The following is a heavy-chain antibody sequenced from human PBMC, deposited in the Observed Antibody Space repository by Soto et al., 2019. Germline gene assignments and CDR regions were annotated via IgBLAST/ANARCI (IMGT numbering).Heavy chain of an antibody. CDR2: IYWDDDK. CDR1: GFSLSNSRVG. D-gene: IGHD2-21*02. Sequence: APTLVNPTQKLTITCTFCGFSLSNSRVGVGWIRQPPGKALEWLALIYWDDDKRYSPSLKSRLTITKDTSKNQVVLTMTNMDPVDTATYYCARTLYCGGDCYYYFDYWGQGTLVTVSS. J-gene: IGHJ4*02. CDR3: ARTLYCGGDCYYYFDY. V-gene: IGHV2-5*02.